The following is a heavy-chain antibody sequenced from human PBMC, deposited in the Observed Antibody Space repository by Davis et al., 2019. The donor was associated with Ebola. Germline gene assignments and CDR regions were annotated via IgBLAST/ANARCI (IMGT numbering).Heavy chain of an antibody. CDR2: ISHSGTT. J-gene: IGHJ4*02. CDR3: ATYGMGTYYVH. V-gene: IGHV4-59*08. Sequence: MPSETLSLTCTVSDVSISPYYWSWIRQSPGKGLELMGYISHSGTTNYNPSLQSRVTISVDTSKNEFSLRLRSVTAADTAVYYCATYGMGTYYVHWGQGTLVTVSS. D-gene: IGHD3-10*01. CDR1: DVSISPYY.